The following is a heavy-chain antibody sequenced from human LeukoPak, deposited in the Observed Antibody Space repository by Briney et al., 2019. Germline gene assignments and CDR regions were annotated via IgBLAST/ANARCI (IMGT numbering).Heavy chain of an antibody. J-gene: IGHJ5*02. V-gene: IGHV3-30*02. D-gene: IGHD6-19*01. CDR1: GFTFSSYG. CDR3: ARDGGVDRLGVAVTDGFDP. CDR2: IRYDGSNK. Sequence: PGGSLRLSCAASGFTFSSYGMHWVRQAPGKGLEWVAFIRYDGSNKYYADSVKGRFTISRDNSKNTLYLQMNSLRAEDTAVYYCARDGGVDRLGVAVTDGFDPWGQGTLVSVSS.